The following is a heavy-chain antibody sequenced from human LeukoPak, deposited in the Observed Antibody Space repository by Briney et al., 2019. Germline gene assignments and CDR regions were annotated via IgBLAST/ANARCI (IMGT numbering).Heavy chain of an antibody. CDR1: GFTFSSFV. D-gene: IGHD4-17*01. Sequence: GGSLRLSCAASGFTFSSFVMSWVRQAPGKGLDWVSTISGNGNSAHFADSVKGRFIISRDNSKNTLYLQMNSLRAEDTAVYYCAKHNGDYEYGMDVWGQGTTVTVSS. CDR2: ISGNGNSA. V-gene: IGHV3-23*01. J-gene: IGHJ6*02. CDR3: AKHNGDYEYGMDV.